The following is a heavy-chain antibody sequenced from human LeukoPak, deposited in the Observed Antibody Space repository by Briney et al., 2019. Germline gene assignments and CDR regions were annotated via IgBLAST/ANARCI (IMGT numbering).Heavy chain of an antibody. CDR1: GFTFSSYG. J-gene: IGHJ6*03. Sequence: GGSLRLSCAASGFTFSSYGMHWVRQAPGKGLEWVAFIRYDGSNKYYADSVKGRFTISRDNSKNTLYPQMNSLRAEDTAVYYCAKDLSVWFGNYYYYYMDVWGKGTTVTISS. CDR3: AKDLSVWFGNYYYYYMDV. V-gene: IGHV3-30*02. D-gene: IGHD3-10*01. CDR2: IRYDGSNK.